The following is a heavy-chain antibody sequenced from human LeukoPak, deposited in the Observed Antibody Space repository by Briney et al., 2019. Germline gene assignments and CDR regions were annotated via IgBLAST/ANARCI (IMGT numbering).Heavy chain of an antibody. V-gene: IGHV3-7*01. CDR1: GFTFSSYW. J-gene: IGHJ4*02. Sequence: GGSLRLSCAVSGFTFSSYWMTWVRQAPGKGLEWAANINQDGSEKHYVDSVKGRFTISRDNAHDLLYLQMNSLRVEDTAVYYCARRGGIAAPGTAVDYWGQGTLVTVSS. D-gene: IGHD6-13*01. CDR3: ARRGGIAAPGTAVDY. CDR2: INQDGSEK.